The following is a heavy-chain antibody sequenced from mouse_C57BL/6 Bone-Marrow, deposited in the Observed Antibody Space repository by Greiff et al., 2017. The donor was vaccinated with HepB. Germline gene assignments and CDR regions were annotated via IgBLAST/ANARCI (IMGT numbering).Heavy chain of an antibody. CDR3: ARRGGFYYDYDWFAY. CDR1: GYTFTSYW. D-gene: IGHD2-4*01. CDR2: IDPSDSYT. Sequence: VQLKQPGAELVRPGTSVKLSCKASGYTFTSYWMHWVKQSPGQGLEWIGVIDPSDSYTNYNQKFKGKATLTVDTSSSTAYMQLSSLTSEDSAVYYCARRGGFYYDYDWFAYWGQGTLVTVSA. J-gene: IGHJ3*01. V-gene: IGHV1-59*01.